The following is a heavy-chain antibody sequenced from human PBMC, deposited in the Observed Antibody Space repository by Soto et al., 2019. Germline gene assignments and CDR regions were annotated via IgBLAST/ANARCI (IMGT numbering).Heavy chain of an antibody. CDR2: IYWNDDK. CDR1: GFSLGTSGVG. V-gene: IGHV2-5*01. Sequence: SGPTLVNPTQTLTLACTFSGFSLGTSGVGVGWIRQPPGKALEWLALIYWNDDKRYSPSLKSRLTITKDTSKNQVVLTMTNMEPVDTATYYCAHSYRGNWFDPWGQGTLVTVSS. J-gene: IGHJ5*02. D-gene: IGHD2-2*01. CDR3: AHSYRGNWFDP.